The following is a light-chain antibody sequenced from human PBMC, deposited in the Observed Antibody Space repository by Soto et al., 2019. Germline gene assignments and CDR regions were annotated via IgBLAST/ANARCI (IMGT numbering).Light chain of an antibody. CDR2: HAY. CDR1: QSISSW. Sequence: DIQMTQSPSTLSASVGDRVTLTCRASQSISSWLAWYQQKPGKAPKLLIYHAYSLESGVPSRFSGSESGTEFTLTINSLQPDDFATYYCHQYNSYPWTFGQGTKVDIK. V-gene: IGKV1-5*01. J-gene: IGKJ1*01. CDR3: HQYNSYPWT.